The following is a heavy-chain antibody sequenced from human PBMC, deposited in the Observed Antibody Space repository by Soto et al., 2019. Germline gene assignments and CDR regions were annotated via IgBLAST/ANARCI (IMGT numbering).Heavy chain of an antibody. Sequence: SETLSLTCSVFGGSMSPYYWSWIRQSPGKGLEWIANIYYRGNTNHNPSLESRVTISIDTSKNQFSLKLNSLTAADTAVYYCARHSKKTGDFDYYYGMDVWGQGTTVTVSS. CDR2: IYYRGNT. V-gene: IGHV4-59*08. CDR3: ARHSKKTGDFDYYYGMDV. D-gene: IGHD7-27*01. CDR1: GGSMSPYY. J-gene: IGHJ6*02.